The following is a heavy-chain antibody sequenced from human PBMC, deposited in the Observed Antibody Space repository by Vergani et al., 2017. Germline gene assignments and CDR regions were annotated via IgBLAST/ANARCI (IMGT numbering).Heavy chain of an antibody. D-gene: IGHD6-13*01. CDR2: TYYRSKWYN. J-gene: IGHJ6*02. Sequence: QVQLQQSGPGLVTPSQTLSLTCAISGDSFTSNSAAWNWIRQSPSRGLEWLRRTYYRSKWYNDYAVSVKSRITINPDTSKNQFSLQLNSVTPEDTAVYYCAGSIAAAEDYYYYGMDVWGQGTTVTVSS. CDR1: GDSFTSNSAA. CDR3: AGSIAAAEDYYYYGMDV. V-gene: IGHV6-1*01.